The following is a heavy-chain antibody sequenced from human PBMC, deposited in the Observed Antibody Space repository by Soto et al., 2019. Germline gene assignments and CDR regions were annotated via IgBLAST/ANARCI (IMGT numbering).Heavy chain of an antibody. J-gene: IGHJ5*02. V-gene: IGHV5-51*01. CDR1: GYSFTSYW. D-gene: IGHD3-3*01. CDR2: IYPGDSDT. CDR3: ARQKPSYYDFWSGYSTHGWFDP. Sequence: LKISCKGSGYSFTSYWIGWVRQMPGKGLEWMGIIYPGDSDTRYSPSFQGQVTISADKSISTAYLQWSSLKASDTAMYYCARQKPSYYDFWSGYSTHGWFDPWGQGTLVTVSS.